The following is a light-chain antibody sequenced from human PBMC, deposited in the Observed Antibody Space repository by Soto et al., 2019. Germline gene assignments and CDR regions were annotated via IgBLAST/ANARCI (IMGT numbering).Light chain of an antibody. Sequence: EIVLTQSPVTLSLSPGERATLSCRASQSVSSIYLAWYQQKPGQAPRLLIYGASSRATGIPDRFSGSGSGTDFTLTISRLEPEDFAVYYCQQYGSSRWTFGQGTKVDIK. CDR3: QQYGSSRWT. CDR1: QSVSSIY. J-gene: IGKJ1*01. V-gene: IGKV3-20*01. CDR2: GAS.